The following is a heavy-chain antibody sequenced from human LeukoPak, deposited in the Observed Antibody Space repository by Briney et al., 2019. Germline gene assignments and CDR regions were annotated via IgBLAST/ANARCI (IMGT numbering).Heavy chain of an antibody. CDR1: GYTFTSYD. CDR2: MNPNSGNT. J-gene: IGHJ4*02. Sequence: GASVKVSCKASGYTFTSYDINWVRQATGQGLEWMGWMNPNSGNTGFAQKLQGRVTMTTDTSTSTAYMELRSLRSDDTAVYYCARDRRGKFGYFDYWGQGTLVTVSS. D-gene: IGHD3-10*01. V-gene: IGHV1-8*01. CDR3: ARDRRGKFGYFDY.